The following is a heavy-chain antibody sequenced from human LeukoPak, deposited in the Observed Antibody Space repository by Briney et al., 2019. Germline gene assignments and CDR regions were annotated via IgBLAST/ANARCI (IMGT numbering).Heavy chain of an antibody. CDR3: ATNPRGIAVAGNGNFDN. V-gene: IGHV3-9*01. D-gene: IGHD6-19*01. J-gene: IGHJ4*02. CDR2: ITWNSDAI. Sequence: AGGSLRLSCAASGFTFDHYAMHWVRQAPGKGLEWVSGITWNSDAIGYADSVKGRFTISRDNAKNSLYLQMQSLRPEDTAFYYCATNPRGIAVAGNGNFDNWGQGTLVTVSS. CDR1: GFTFDHYA.